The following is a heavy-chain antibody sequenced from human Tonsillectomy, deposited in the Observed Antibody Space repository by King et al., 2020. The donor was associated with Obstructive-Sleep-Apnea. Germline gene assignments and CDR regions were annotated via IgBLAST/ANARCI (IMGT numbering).Heavy chain of an antibody. CDR1: GFTFSNAW. V-gene: IGHV3-15*01. D-gene: IGHD2-8*01. CDR2: IKSKTDGGTT. Sequence: VQLVESGGGLVKPGGSLRLSCAASGFTFSNAWMSWVRQAPGKGLEWVGRIKSKTDGGTTDYAAPVKGRFTISRDDSKNTLYLQMNSLKTEDTAVYYCTTGDIVLMVYSPIDWGQGTLVTVSS. CDR3: TTGDIVLMVYSPID. J-gene: IGHJ4*02.